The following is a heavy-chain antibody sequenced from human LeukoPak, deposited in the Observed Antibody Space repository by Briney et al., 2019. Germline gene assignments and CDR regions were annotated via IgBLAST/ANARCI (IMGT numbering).Heavy chain of an antibody. Sequence: GASVKVSCKASGYTFTSYGISWVQQAPGQGLEWMGWISAYNGNTNYAQKLQGRVTMTTDTSMSTAYMELRSLRSDDTAVYYCARDEDYDSSGYYSLGFDYWGQGTLVTVSS. J-gene: IGHJ4*02. CDR3: ARDEDYDSSGYYSLGFDY. CDR1: GYTFTSYG. CDR2: ISAYNGNT. V-gene: IGHV1-18*01. D-gene: IGHD3-22*01.